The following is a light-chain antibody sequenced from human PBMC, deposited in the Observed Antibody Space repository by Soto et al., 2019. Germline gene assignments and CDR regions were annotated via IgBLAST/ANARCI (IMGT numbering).Light chain of an antibody. CDR1: QSVSSL. V-gene: IGKV3-11*01. CDR2: DAS. J-gene: IGKJ4*01. Sequence: EIVLTQSPATLSLSPGERATLSCRASQSVSSLLAWYQQKPSQAPRLLIYDASSRATGIPTRFSGSGSGTDFTLTISSLEPEDFAVYYCQQRSNWPLTFGGGTKVEIK. CDR3: QQRSNWPLT.